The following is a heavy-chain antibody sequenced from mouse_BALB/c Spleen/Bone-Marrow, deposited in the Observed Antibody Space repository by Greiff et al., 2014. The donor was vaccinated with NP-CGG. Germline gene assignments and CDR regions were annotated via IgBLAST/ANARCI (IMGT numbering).Heavy chain of an antibody. CDR1: GLSLTSYG. D-gene: IGHD1-2*01. V-gene: IGHV2-9*02. CDR2: IWAGGST. Sequence: VQLQQSGPGLVAPSQSLSITCTVSGLSLTSYGVHWVRQPPGKGLEWLGVIWAGGSTNYNSALMSRLSISKDNSKSQVFLKMNSLQTDDTAIYYCARITTATGAMDYWGQGTSLTVPS. J-gene: IGHJ4*01. CDR3: ARITTATGAMDY.